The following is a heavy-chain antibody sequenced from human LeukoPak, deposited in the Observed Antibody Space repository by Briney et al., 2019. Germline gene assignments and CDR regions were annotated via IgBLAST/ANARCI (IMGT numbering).Heavy chain of an antibody. CDR3: ARGIVVVPAAIDAFNI. V-gene: IGHV1-69*02. J-gene: IGHJ3*02. CDR1: GGTFSSYT. Sequence: GASVKVSCKASGGTFSSYTISWVRQAPGQGLEWMGRIIPILGIANYAPKFQGRVTIQADKSPSTDYMELSSLRDEDTAVYYCARGIVVVPAAIDAFNIWGHGTMVTVSS. D-gene: IGHD2-2*01. CDR2: IIPILGIA.